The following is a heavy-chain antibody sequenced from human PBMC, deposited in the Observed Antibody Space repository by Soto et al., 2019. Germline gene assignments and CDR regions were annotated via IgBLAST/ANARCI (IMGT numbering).Heavy chain of an antibody. J-gene: IGHJ6*03. CDR2: IRSKAYGGTT. CDR3: TRDIGVDGGSASSYMDV. Sequence: PGGSLRLSCAASGFIVSDNYMNWVRQAPGKGLEWVGFIRSKAYGGTTEYAASVEGRFTISRDDSKSIAYLQMNSLKTEDTAVYYCTRDIGVDGGSASSYMDVWGKGTTVTVPS. V-gene: IGHV3-49*04. CDR1: GFIVSDNY. D-gene: IGHD6-19*01.